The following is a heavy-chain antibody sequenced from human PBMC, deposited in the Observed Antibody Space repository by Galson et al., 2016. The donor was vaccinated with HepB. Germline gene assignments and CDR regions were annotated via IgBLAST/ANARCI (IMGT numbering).Heavy chain of an antibody. J-gene: IGHJ6*02. CDR1: GFSFKNYD. Sequence: SLRLSCAASGFSFKNYDMHWVRQTTGKGLEWVSTIDAAGATYYLGSVKGRFAISRGNAKNSLYLQMNSLRAEDTAIYYCARAYYDFVYGMDVWGQGTTVTVSS. V-gene: IGHV3-13*01. CDR2: IDAAGAT. CDR3: ARAYYDFVYGMDV. D-gene: IGHD3-3*01.